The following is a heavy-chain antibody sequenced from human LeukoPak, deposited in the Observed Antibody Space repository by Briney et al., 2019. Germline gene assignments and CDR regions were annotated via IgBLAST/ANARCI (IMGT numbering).Heavy chain of an antibody. J-gene: IGHJ6*02. D-gene: IGHD2-2*01. CDR2: IIPILGIA. Sequence: ASVKVSCKASGGTFSSYAISWVRQAPGQGLEWMGRIIPILGIANYAQKFQGRVTITADKSTSTAYMELSSLRSEDTAVYYCARDSPAMGGTYYYYYGMDVWGQGTTVTVSS. CDR3: ARDSPAMGGTYYYYYGMDV. CDR1: GGTFSSYA. V-gene: IGHV1-69*04.